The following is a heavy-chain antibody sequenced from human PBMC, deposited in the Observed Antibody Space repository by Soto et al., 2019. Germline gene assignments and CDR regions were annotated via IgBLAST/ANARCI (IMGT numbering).Heavy chain of an antibody. CDR3: AGAGDPEYFQH. Sequence: QVQLVQSGAEVKKPGSSVKVSCKASGGTFSSYTISWVRQAPGQGLEWMGRIIPILGIANYAQKVQGRVTITADKSTSTAYMELSSLRSEDTAVHYWAGAGDPEYFQHWGQGTLGTGSS. CDR1: GGTFSSYT. CDR2: IIPILGIA. J-gene: IGHJ1*01. D-gene: IGHD2-21*02. V-gene: IGHV1-69*02.